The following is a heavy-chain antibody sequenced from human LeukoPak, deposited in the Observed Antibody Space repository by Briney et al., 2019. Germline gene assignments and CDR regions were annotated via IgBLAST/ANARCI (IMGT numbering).Heavy chain of an antibody. V-gene: IGHV4-34*01. Sequence: SETLSLTCAVYGGSFSGYYWSWIRQPPGKGLEWIGEINHSGSTNYNPSLKSRVTISVDTSKNQFSLELSSVTAADTAVYYCARTRGLRWSYFDYWGQGTLVTVSS. CDR1: GGSFSGYY. D-gene: IGHD4-23*01. CDR2: INHSGST. CDR3: ARTRGLRWSYFDY. J-gene: IGHJ4*02.